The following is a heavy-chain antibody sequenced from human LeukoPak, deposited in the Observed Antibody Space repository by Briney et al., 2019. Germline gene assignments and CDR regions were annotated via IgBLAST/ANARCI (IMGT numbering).Heavy chain of an antibody. Sequence: SETLSLTCSVSGGSFSSSSYYWGWIRQPPGQGLEWIGSISYSGSTFYNPSLKSRVTISVDTSKNHFSLKLSSVTAADTALYYCVRSQSGYNYGYHFDSWGQGTLVTVSS. CDR2: ISYSGST. CDR1: GGSFSSSSYY. D-gene: IGHD5-18*01. V-gene: IGHV4-39*02. J-gene: IGHJ4*02. CDR3: VRSQSGYNYGYHFDS.